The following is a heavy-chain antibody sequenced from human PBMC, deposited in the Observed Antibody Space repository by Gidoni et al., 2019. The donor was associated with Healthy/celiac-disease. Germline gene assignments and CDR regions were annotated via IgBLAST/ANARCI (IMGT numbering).Heavy chain of an antibody. CDR3: AKVAGLRAPFDY. J-gene: IGHJ4*02. Sequence: EVQLVESGGGLVQPGRSLRLSCAASGFTFDDYAMHWVRQAPGKGLGWVSGISWNSGSIGYADSVKGRFTISRDNAKNSLYLQMNSLRAEDTALYYCAKVAGLRAPFDYWGQGTLVTVSS. CDR1: GFTFDDYA. V-gene: IGHV3-9*01. CDR2: ISWNSGSI.